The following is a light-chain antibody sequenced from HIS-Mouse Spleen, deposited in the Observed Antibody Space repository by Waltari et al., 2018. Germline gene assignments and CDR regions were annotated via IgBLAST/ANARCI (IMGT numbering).Light chain of an antibody. V-gene: IGLV1-44*01. CDR1: SSYNGCNT. CDR3: AAWDDSLSGVV. CDR2: SNN. J-gene: IGLJ2*01. Sequence: QSVLTQPPSASGTPGPRVTISCSGSSSYNGCNTVYWYQQPPGTAPRLLIYSNNQRPAGVPDRFSGSKTGTSASLGNGGLQSENEADEYCAAWDDSLSGVVFGGGTKLTVL.